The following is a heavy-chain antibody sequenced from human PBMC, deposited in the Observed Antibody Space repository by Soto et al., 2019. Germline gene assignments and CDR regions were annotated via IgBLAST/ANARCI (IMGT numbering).Heavy chain of an antibody. CDR1: GFTFSSYA. V-gene: IGHV3-30-3*01. Sequence: GGSLRLSCAASGFTFSSYAMHWVRQAPGKGLEWVAVISYDGSNKYYADSVKGRFTISRDNSKNTLYLQMNSLRAEDTAVYYCARRGADAFDIWGQGTMVTVSS. J-gene: IGHJ3*02. D-gene: IGHD1-26*01. CDR3: ARRGADAFDI. CDR2: ISYDGSNK.